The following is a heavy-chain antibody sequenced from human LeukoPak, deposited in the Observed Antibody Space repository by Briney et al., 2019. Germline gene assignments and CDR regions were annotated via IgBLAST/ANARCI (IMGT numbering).Heavy chain of an antibody. J-gene: IGHJ5*02. Sequence: SEALSLTCSVSGASINNWWSWVRQPPERGLEWIAYIHHSGGTKYNPSLRSRATISLDTSNNQVSLMLTSVTAAGTAVYFCAAHVLFDSNNYSFWFDPWGQGTLVTVSP. CDR3: AAHVLFDSNNYSFWFDP. CDR2: IHHSGGT. D-gene: IGHD5/OR15-5a*01. CDR1: GASINNW. V-gene: IGHV4-59*08.